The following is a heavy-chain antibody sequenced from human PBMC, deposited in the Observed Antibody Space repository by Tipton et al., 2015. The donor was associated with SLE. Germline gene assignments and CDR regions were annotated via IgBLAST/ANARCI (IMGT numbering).Heavy chain of an antibody. CDR3: ARPSRQGRSLPDD. J-gene: IGHJ4*02. D-gene: IGHD2-2*01. CDR2: INTNTANP. Sequence: QSGAEVKKPGASVKVSCKASGYSFTSYAMNWVRQAPGQGLEWMGWINTNTANPTYAQGFTGRFVFSLDTSVSPAYLQINSLKAGDTAVYYCARPSRQGRSLPDDWGQGTLVTVSS. CDR1: GYSFTSYA. V-gene: IGHV7-4-1*02.